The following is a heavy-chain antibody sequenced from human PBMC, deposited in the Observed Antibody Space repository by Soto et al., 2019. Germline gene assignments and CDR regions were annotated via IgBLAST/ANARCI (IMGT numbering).Heavy chain of an antibody. Sequence: QVQLVQSGAEVKKPGASVKVSCKASGYTFTSYDINWVRQATGQGLEWMGWMNPNSGSTVYAQKFRGRATMTRNTSISTAYMELSSLRSEDTAVYYCAREKSSWYDYWGQGTLVTVSS. CDR3: AREKSSWYDY. D-gene: IGHD6-13*01. CDR2: MNPNSGST. CDR1: GYTFTSYD. V-gene: IGHV1-8*01. J-gene: IGHJ4*02.